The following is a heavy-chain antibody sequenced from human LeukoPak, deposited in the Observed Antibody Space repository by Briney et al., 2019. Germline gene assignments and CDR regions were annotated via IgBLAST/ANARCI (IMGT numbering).Heavy chain of an antibody. CDR1: GFPFSISA. CDR2: IVVGSGNT. V-gene: IGHV1-58*02. J-gene: IGHJ4*02. D-gene: IGHD5-24*01. Sequence: GTSVKVSCKASGFPFSISAMQWVRQARGQRLEWIGWIVVGSGNTNYAQECHERVTITRDMSTTTTYMELSNLRSEDTAFYYCAADGNRDGYPGYWGQGTLVTVSS. CDR3: AADGNRDGYPGY.